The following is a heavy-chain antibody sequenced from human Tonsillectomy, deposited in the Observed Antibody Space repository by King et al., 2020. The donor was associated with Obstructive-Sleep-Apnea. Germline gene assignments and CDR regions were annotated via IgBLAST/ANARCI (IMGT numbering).Heavy chain of an antibody. Sequence: VQLVESGGGVVQPGRSLRLSCAASGFTFSSYAMHWVRQAPGKGLEWVAVISYDGSNKYYADSVKGRFTISRDNSKNTLFLQMNSLRAEDTAVYYCARDLYYDSSGSRFDYWGQGTLVTVSS. D-gene: IGHD3-22*01. CDR1: GFTFSSYA. CDR2: ISYDGSNK. J-gene: IGHJ4*02. V-gene: IGHV3-30*04. CDR3: ARDLYYDSSGSRFDY.